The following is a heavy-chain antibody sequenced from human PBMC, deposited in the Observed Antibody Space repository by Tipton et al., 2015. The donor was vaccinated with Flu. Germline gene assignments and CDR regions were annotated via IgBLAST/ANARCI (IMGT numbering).Heavy chain of an antibody. J-gene: IGHJ5*02. D-gene: IGHD2-21*02. CDR3: ARHGPQGGDPNWFDP. V-gene: IGHV4-38-2*01. CDR1: GDSIGSRYY. CDR2: VHRSGST. Sequence: TLSLTCSVFGDSIGSRYYWGWIRQPPGKGLEWIGNVHRSGSTYYNPSLRSRVTISVDTSRDHFSLKLSSVTATDTAVYYCARHGPQGGDPNWFDPWGLGTLVTVSS.